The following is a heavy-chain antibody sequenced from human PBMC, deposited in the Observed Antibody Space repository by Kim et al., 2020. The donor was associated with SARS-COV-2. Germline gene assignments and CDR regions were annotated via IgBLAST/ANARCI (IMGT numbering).Heavy chain of an antibody. V-gene: IGHV3-21*01. D-gene: IGHD3-10*01. J-gene: IGHJ4*02. Sequence: GGSLRLSCAASGFTFSSYRMNWVRQAPGKGLEWVSSISSSSSYIYYADSVKGRFTISRDNAKNSLYLQMNSLRAEDTAVYYCARDRDGSGSYPKTFDYWGQGTLVTVSS. CDR1: GFTFSSYR. CDR2: ISSSSSYI. CDR3: ARDRDGSGSYPKTFDY.